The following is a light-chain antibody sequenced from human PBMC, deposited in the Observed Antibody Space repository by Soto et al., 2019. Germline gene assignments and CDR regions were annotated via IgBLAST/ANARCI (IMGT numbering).Light chain of an antibody. CDR2: GAS. Sequence: EIVLTQSPGTLSLSPGERATLSCRASQSVSSSYLAWYQQKPGQAPRLLIYGASSRATGIPDRFSGSGSGTELKLTIRRMETEDFAVYYCKQYDSSPGTFGQGTKVDIK. CDR1: QSVSSSY. J-gene: IGKJ1*01. CDR3: KQYDSSPGT. V-gene: IGKV3-20*01.